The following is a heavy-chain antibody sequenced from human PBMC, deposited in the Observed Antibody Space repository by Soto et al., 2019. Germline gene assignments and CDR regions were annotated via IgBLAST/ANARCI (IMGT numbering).Heavy chain of an antibody. D-gene: IGHD1-26*01. J-gene: IGHJ6*02. Sequence: QVQLVESGGGLVKPGESLRLSCVGSGFRFNDYYMTWIRQAPGKGLEGIAFMSSGGNKIDYADSVRGRFTIFRDNAKNSLSLQMNSLRVEDTAVYYCVRYRGSFYYYDGLDVWGQGTTVTVS. CDR3: VRYRGSFYYYDGLDV. CDR2: MSSGGNKI. CDR1: GFRFNDYY. V-gene: IGHV3-11*01.